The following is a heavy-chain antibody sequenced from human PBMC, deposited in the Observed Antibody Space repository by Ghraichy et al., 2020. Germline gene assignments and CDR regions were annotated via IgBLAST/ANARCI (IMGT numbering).Heavy chain of an antibody. Sequence: SETLSLTCTVPGGSISSYYWTWIREPPGKGLEWIGYIHDSEGTSYNPSLKSRVTLSLDTSKKQFSLKLNSVTTADTAVYYCARDPGVCSGGNCYHYYFDSWGQGTLVTVSS. D-gene: IGHD2-15*01. V-gene: IGHV4-59*01. CDR2: IHDSEGT. CDR1: GGSISSYY. CDR3: ARDPGVCSGGNCYHYYFDS. J-gene: IGHJ4*02.